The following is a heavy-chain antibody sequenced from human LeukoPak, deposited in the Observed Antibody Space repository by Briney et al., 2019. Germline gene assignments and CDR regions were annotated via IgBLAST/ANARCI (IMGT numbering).Heavy chain of an antibody. CDR3: ARGPNVDTAMVTYLDY. V-gene: IGHV3-30-3*01. J-gene: IGHJ4*02. Sequence: PGGSLRLSCAASGFTFSSYAMHWVRQAPGKGLEWVAVISYDGSNKYYADFVKGRFTISRDNSKNTLYLQMNSLRSEDTAVYYCARGPNVDTAMVTYLDYWGQGTLVTVSS. CDR2: ISYDGSNK. CDR1: GFTFSSYA. D-gene: IGHD5-18*01.